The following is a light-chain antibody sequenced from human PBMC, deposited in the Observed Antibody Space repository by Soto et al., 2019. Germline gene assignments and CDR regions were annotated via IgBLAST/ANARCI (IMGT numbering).Light chain of an antibody. CDR3: QQDSITPFT. CDR2: LAS. Sequence: SVMTQSPHTLAVSLGERATINCKSSQRVLHRANKYNYLAWYLQKPGQPPKLLIFLASTRESGVPDRFSGSGSGTDFTLTINRLQAEDAAVYYCQQDSITPFTFGGGTKVDIK. CDR1: QRVLHRANKYNY. V-gene: IGKV4-1*01. J-gene: IGKJ4*01.